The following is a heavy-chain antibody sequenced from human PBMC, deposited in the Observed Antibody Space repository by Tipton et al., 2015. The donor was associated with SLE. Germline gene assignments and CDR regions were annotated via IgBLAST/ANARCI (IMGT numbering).Heavy chain of an antibody. Sequence: TLSLTCTVSGGSISSSSYYWDWIRQPPGKGLEWIGSIYYSGSTYYNPSLKSRVTISVDTSKNQFSLKLSSVTAADTAVYYCARDFVGYSSPDTAFDIWGQGTMVTVSS. CDR1: GGSISSSSYY. D-gene: IGHD6-13*01. CDR3: ARDFVGYSSPDTAFDI. J-gene: IGHJ3*02. V-gene: IGHV4-39*07. CDR2: IYYSGST.